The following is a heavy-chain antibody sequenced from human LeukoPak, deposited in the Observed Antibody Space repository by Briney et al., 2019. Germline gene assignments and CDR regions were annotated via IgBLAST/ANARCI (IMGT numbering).Heavy chain of an antibody. V-gene: IGHV4-34*01. Sequence: SETLSLTCAVYGGSFSGYYWGWIRQPPGKGLEWIGEINHSEITNYNPSLKSRVTISVDTSKNQFSLKLSSVTAADTAVYYCARAVTYHDVLTGYYRDYFDYWGQGILVTVSS. D-gene: IGHD3-9*01. CDR3: ARAVTYHDVLTGYYRDYFDY. CDR2: INHSEIT. J-gene: IGHJ4*02. CDR1: GGSFSGYY.